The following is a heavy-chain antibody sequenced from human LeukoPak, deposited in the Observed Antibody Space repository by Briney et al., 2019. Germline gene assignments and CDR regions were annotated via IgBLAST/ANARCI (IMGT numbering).Heavy chain of an antibody. J-gene: IGHJ4*02. CDR2: IWYDGSNK. D-gene: IGHD5-18*01. CDR3: ASGYSYGYPDY. Sequence: GGSLRLSCAASGFTFSSYGMHWVRQARGKGLEWVAVIWYDGSNKYYADSVKGRFTISRDNSKNTLYLQMNSLRAEDTAVYYCASGYSYGYPDYWGQGTLVTVSS. V-gene: IGHV3-33*01. CDR1: GFTFSSYG.